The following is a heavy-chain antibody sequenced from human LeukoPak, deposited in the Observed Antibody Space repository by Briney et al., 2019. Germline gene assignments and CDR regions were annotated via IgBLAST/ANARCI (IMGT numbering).Heavy chain of an antibody. CDR3: ARTYGDDEDY. Sequence: PSETLSLTCTVSGVSISSSSDFWGWIRQPPGKGLEWIGNIHHSGSTYYNPSLKSRVTISVDTSKNQLSLKLSSVTAADTAVYYCARTYGDDEDYWGQGTLVTVSS. J-gene: IGHJ4*02. D-gene: IGHD4-17*01. CDR2: IHHSGST. CDR1: GVSISSSSDF. V-gene: IGHV4-39*07.